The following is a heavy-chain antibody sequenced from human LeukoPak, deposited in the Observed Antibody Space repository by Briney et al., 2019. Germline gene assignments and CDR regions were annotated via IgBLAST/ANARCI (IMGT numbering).Heavy chain of an antibody. CDR1: GFTFDDYA. Sequence: GGSLRLSCAASGFTFDDYAMHWVRQAPGKGLEWVSGISWNSGSIGYADSVKGRFTISRDNAKNSLYLQVNSLRAEDTALYYCAKASDAAGRRGYFDYWGQGTLVTVSS. D-gene: IGHD1-14*01. V-gene: IGHV3-9*01. J-gene: IGHJ4*02. CDR2: ISWNSGSI. CDR3: AKASDAAGRRGYFDY.